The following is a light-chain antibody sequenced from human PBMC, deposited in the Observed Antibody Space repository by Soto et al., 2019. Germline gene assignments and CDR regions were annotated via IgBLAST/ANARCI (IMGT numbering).Light chain of an antibody. V-gene: IGLV2-8*01. Sequence: QSVLAQPPSASGSPGQSLTISCTGTSSDVGFYNFVSWYQQRPGKAPKLVIYEVTKRPSGVPARFSGSKSGSTASLTVSGLQADDEADYYCSSYTSTSSYVFGTGTKVTV. J-gene: IGLJ1*01. CDR1: SSDVGFYNF. CDR2: EVT. CDR3: SSYTSTSSYV.